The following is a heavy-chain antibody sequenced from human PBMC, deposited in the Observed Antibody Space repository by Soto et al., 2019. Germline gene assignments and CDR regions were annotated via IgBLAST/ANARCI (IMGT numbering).Heavy chain of an antibody. CDR1: GFTFSSYD. J-gene: IGHJ6*02. D-gene: IGHD2-8*02. V-gene: IGHV3-13*01. Sequence: EVQLVESGGGLVQPGGSLRLSCAASGFTFSSYDMHWVRQGTGKGLEWVSTIGTAGDTYYPGSVKGRFTISRENAKNPLYLQMNSLRAEDTAVYYCTRGLTGTWYYYGMDVWGQGTTVTVSS. CDR2: IGTAGDT. CDR3: TRGLTGTWYYYGMDV.